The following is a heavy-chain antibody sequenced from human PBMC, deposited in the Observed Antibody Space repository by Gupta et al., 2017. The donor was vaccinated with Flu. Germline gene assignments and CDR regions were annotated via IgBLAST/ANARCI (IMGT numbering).Heavy chain of an antibody. V-gene: IGHV1-18*01. J-gene: IGHJ5*02. Sequence: QVQLAQSGAEVKKPGASVKVSCKASGYTFTSYGISWGRQAPGQGLEWMGWISAYNGNTNYAQKLQGRVTMTTDTSTSTAYMELRSLRSDDTAVYYCARVMIVVALYNWFDPWGQGTLVTVSS. CDR3: ARVMIVVALYNWFDP. CDR2: ISAYNGNT. D-gene: IGHD3-22*01. CDR1: GYTFTSYG.